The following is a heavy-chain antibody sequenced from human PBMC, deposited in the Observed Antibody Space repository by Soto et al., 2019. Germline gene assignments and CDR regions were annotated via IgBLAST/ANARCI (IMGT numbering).Heavy chain of an antibody. Sequence: QVQLVESGGGVVQPGSSLRLSCAASGFTFSSYGMHWVRQAPGKGLEWVAGIWYNGSSKYYADSVKDRFTISRDNSKNTLNLQMNSLRADDTAVYYCARARPTYDILTYFQYWGQGTLVTVSS. J-gene: IGHJ1*01. V-gene: IGHV3-33*01. CDR2: IWYNGSSK. CDR1: GFTFSSYG. CDR3: ARARPTYDILTYFQY. D-gene: IGHD3-9*01.